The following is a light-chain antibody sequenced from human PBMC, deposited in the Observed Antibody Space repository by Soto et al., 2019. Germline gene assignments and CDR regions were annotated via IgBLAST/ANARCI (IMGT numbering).Light chain of an antibody. CDR1: SSNIGNNY. CDR3: GTWDSSLSSYV. J-gene: IGLJ1*01. V-gene: IGLV1-51*01. CDR2: DNN. Sequence: QSVLTQPPSVSAAPGQKVTISCSGSSSNIGNNYVSWYQQLPGTAPKLLIYDNNNRPSGIPDRFSGSKSGTSATLGITGLQTGDEADYYFGTWDSSLSSYVFGTGTKLTVL.